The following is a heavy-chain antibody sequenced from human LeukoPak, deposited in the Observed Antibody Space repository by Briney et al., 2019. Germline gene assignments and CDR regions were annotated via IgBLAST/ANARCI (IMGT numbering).Heavy chain of an antibody. CDR2: INPSGGST. D-gene: IGHD2-2*01. Sequence: ASVKVSCKASGYTFTSYYMHWVRQAPGQGLEWMGIINPSGGSTSYVQKFQGRVTMTRDTSTSTVYMELSSLRSEDTAVYYCARDYKLYCSSTSCYSMVFDPWGQGTLVTVSS. CDR1: GYTFTSYY. V-gene: IGHV1-46*01. J-gene: IGHJ5*02. CDR3: ARDYKLYCSSTSCYSMVFDP.